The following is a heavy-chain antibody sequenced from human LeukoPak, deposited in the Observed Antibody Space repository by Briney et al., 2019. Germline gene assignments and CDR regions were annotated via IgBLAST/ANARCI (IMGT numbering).Heavy chain of an antibody. V-gene: IGHV1-58*02. Sequence: SVKISCKASGFTFTSSTIQWVRQARGQRLEWIGWIVVGSGNTNYAQKFQERVIITRDMSTTTVYMELSSLRSEDTAVYYCAGTPWFGELTLDYWGQGTLVTVSS. CDR2: IVVGSGNT. J-gene: IGHJ4*02. D-gene: IGHD3-10*01. CDR1: GFTFTSST. CDR3: AGTPWFGELTLDY.